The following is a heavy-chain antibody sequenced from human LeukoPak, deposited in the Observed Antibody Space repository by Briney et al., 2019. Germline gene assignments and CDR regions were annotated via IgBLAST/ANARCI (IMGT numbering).Heavy chain of an antibody. CDR1: GGSISSYY. CDR3: ARHLAGITIFGVVTPYYFDY. J-gene: IGHJ4*02. V-gene: IGHV4-59*01. CDR2: TYYSGST. D-gene: IGHD3-3*01. Sequence: SETLSLTCTVSGGSISSYYWSWIRQPPGKGLEWIGYTYYSGSTNYSPSLKSRVTISLDTSKNQISLKLRSVTAADTAVYYCARHLAGITIFGVVTPYYFDYWGQGTLVTVSS.